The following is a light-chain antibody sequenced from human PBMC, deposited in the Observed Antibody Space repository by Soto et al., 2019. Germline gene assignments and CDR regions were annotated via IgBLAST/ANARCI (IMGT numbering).Light chain of an antibody. Sequence: DIQMTQSPSTLSASVGDSVTITCRASQAISSRLAWYQQKPGKAPKLLIYKTSTLEGGVPSRCSGSGSGTEFTLTISSLQPDDLAIYYCQHYDTYSPFGGGTKVEIK. J-gene: IGKJ4*02. CDR3: QHYDTYSP. CDR2: KTS. V-gene: IGKV1-5*03. CDR1: QAISSR.